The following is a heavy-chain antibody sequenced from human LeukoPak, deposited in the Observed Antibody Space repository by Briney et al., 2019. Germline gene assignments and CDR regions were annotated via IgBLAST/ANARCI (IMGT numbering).Heavy chain of an antibody. Sequence: PGGSLRLSCSASRFSFSTFAMSWVRQAPGKGLEWVSYITSSGGTIYYADSVKGRFTISRDNAKNSLYLQMNSLRAEDTAFYFCARVRAVAGNYFDYWGQGTLVIVSS. CDR3: ARVRAVAGNYFDY. J-gene: IGHJ4*02. CDR1: RFSFSTFA. V-gene: IGHV3-48*03. D-gene: IGHD6-19*01. CDR2: ITSSGGTI.